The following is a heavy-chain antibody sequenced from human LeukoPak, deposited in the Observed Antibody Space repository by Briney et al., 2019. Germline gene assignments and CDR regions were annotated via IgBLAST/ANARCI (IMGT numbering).Heavy chain of an antibody. V-gene: IGHV4-59*01. CDR2: IYYSGST. J-gene: IGHJ6*02. CDR1: GGSISSYY. D-gene: IGHD6-13*01. CDR3: AAWYSSSWSGYYGMDV. Sequence: PSETLSLTCTVSGGSISSYYWSWIRQPPGKGLEWIGYIYYSGSTNYNPSLKSRVTISVDTSKNQFSLKLSSVTAADTAVYYCAAWYSSSWSGYYGMDVWGQGTTVAVPS.